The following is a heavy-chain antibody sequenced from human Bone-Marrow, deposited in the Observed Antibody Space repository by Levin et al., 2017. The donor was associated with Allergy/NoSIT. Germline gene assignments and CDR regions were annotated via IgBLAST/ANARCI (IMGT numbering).Heavy chain of an antibody. J-gene: IGHJ2*01. D-gene: IGHD1-26*01. CDR1: GFSLSNARMG. CDR2: IFSTDEK. Sequence: SGPTLVKPTETLTLTCTVSGFSLSNARMGVGWIRQPPGKALEWLAHIFSTDEKASTTSLESRLTISRDTSRSQVVLTMTNMDPVDTATYYCARIQGSYYKSVLYWYFDLWGRGTLVTVSS. CDR3: ARIQGSYYKSVLYWYFDL. V-gene: IGHV2-26*01.